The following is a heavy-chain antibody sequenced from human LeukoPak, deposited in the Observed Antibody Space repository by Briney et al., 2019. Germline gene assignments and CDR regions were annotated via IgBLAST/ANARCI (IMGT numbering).Heavy chain of an antibody. J-gene: IGHJ4*02. CDR2: IYYSGST. Sequence: LRLSCAASGFTFSDYYMSWIRQHPGKGLEWIGYIYYSGSTYYNPSLKSRVTISVDTSKNQFSLKLSSVTAADTAVYYCARDSPDRHIDYWGQGTLVTVSS. V-gene: IGHV4-31*02. CDR1: GFTFSDYY. D-gene: IGHD1-14*01. CDR3: ARDSPDRHIDY.